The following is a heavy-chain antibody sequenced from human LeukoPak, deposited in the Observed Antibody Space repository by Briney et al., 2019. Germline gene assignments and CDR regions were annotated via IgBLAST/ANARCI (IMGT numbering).Heavy chain of an antibody. J-gene: IGHJ4*02. CDR2: INHFGST. CDR3: ARIRSRKWGFDY. V-gene: IGHV4-34*01. CDR1: GGSFIGYY. Sequence: SETLSLTCAVYGGSFIGYYWSWIRQPPGKGLEWIGEINHFGSTNYNPSLKSRVTISIDTSKNQFSLKSSSVTAADTAVYYCARIRSRKWGFDYWGQGTLVTVSS. D-gene: IGHD1-26*01.